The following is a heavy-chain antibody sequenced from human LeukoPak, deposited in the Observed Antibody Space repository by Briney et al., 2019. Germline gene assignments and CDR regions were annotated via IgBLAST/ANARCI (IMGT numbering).Heavy chain of an antibody. CDR3: ARGAYAYDSSGNDAFDI. J-gene: IGHJ3*02. CDR1: GYTFTGYY. D-gene: IGHD3-22*01. Sequence: ASVKVSCKASGYTFTGYYMHWVRQAPGQGLEWMGIINPSGGSTSYAQKFQGRVTMTRDMSTSTVYMELSSLRSEDTAVYYCARGAYAYDSSGNDAFDIWGQGTMVTVSS. V-gene: IGHV1-46*01. CDR2: INPSGGST.